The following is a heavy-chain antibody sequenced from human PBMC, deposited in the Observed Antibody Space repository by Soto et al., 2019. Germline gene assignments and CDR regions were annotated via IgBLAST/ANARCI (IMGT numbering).Heavy chain of an antibody. CDR2: ISGSGFKK. CDR3: AKNQGVELVPLATVDWFDP. D-gene: IGHD1-26*01. J-gene: IGHJ5*02. Sequence: GGSLRLSCAASGFIFENFGMSWVRQAPGKGLEWISSISGSGFKKYYAASVTGRFTISRDNSKSTVYLELNNLSAEDTAVYHCAKNQGVELVPLATVDWFDPWGQGSVVTVSS. V-gene: IGHV3-23*01. CDR1: GFIFENFG.